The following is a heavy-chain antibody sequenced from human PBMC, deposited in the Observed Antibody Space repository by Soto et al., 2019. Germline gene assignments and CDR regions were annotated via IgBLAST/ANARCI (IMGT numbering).Heavy chain of an antibody. D-gene: IGHD6-13*01. Sequence: ASVKVSCKASGGTFSSYAISWVRQAPGQGLEWMGGIIPIFGTANYAQKFQGRVTITADESTSTAYMELSSLRSEDTAVYYCARKEQLVAGDDYYYYGMDVWGQGTTVTVSS. V-gene: IGHV1-69*13. CDR1: GGTFSSYA. CDR3: ARKEQLVAGDDYYYYGMDV. J-gene: IGHJ6*02. CDR2: IIPIFGTA.